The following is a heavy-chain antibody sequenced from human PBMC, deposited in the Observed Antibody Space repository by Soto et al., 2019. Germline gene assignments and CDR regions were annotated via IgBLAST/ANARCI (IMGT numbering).Heavy chain of an antibody. J-gene: IGHJ4*02. Sequence: QVQLQESGPGLVKPSQTLSLTCTVSGGSISSGDYYWNWIRQHPGKGLEWVGYIYFSGTTYYNSSLKSLVTISVDTSKNQFSLKLSSVTAADTAVYYCATVGNWNDALFNYWGQGTLVTVSS. CDR3: ATVGNWNDALFNY. CDR1: GGSISSGDYY. V-gene: IGHV4-31*01. D-gene: IGHD1-20*01. CDR2: IYFSGTT.